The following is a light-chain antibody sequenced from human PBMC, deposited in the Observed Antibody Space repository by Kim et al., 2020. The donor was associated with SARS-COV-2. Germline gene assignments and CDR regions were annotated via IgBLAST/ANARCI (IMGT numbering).Light chain of an antibody. V-gene: IGKV3-11*01. J-gene: IGKJ5*01. CDR2: DAS. CDR1: QSVSNY. Sequence: PGESATLSCRASQSVSNYLAWYQQKPGQAPRLLIYDASNRATGIPARFSGSGSGTDFTLTISSLEPEDFAVYYCQQRSNWPPRITFGQGTRLEIK. CDR3: QQRSNWPPRIT.